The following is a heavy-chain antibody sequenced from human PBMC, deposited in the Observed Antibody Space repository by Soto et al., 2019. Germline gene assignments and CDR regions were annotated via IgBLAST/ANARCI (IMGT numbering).Heavy chain of an antibody. D-gene: IGHD4-17*01. Sequence: QLQLRESGPGLVKPSETLSLTCTVSGGSISGGVGGLYYWSWIRQPPGKGLEWIGDIDDSGSTYYNPSLKMRITISVDTSKRPVSLRLSSVTAADTAVYYCAREVIPMTTDWYFDLWGRGTLVTVSS. CDR1: GGSISGGVGGLYY. CDR2: IDDSGST. CDR3: AREVIPMTTDWYFDL. V-gene: IGHV4-30-4*01. J-gene: IGHJ2*01.